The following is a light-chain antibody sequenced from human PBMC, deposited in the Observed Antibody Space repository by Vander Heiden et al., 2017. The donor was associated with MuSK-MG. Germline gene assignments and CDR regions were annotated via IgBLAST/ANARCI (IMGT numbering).Light chain of an antibody. J-gene: IGKJ3*01. CDR1: QSISSY. Sequence: DIQMTQSPSSLSASVGDRVTITCRASQSISSYLNWYQQKPGKAPKLLIYAASSLQSRVPSRFSGRASGTDFTLTISMLQPEDFATSYCHESDTTPFTFGPGTKVDIK. CDR3: HESDTTPFT. CDR2: AAS. V-gene: IGKV1-39*01.